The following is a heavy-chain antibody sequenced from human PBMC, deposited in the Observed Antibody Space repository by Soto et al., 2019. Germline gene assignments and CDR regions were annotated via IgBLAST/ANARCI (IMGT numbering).Heavy chain of an antibody. CDR1: GFSLSTSGVG. J-gene: IGHJ5*02. Sequence: PTLVNPTQTLTLTCTFSGFSLSTSGVGVGWIRQPPGKALEWLALIYWNDDKRYSPSLKSRLTITKDTSKNQVVLTMTNMDPVDTATYYCAHRPEYYYGSSGYYYFWFDPWGQGTLVTVSS. CDR2: IYWNDDK. D-gene: IGHD3-22*01. CDR3: AHRPEYYYGSSGYYYFWFDP. V-gene: IGHV2-5*01.